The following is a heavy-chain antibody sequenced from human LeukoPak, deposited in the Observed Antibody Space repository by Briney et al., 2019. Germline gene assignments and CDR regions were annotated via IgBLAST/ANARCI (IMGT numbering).Heavy chain of an antibody. CDR1: GGTFTSYA. CDR3: ARASVVPAANAFDI. D-gene: IGHD2-2*01. V-gene: IGHV1-69*01. Sequence: SVKVSCKGSGGTFTSYAISWVRQAPGQGVEWMGGIIPIFGTANYAQKFQGRVTITADESTSTAYMELSSLRSEDTAVYYCARASVVPAANAFDIWGQGTMVTVSS. CDR2: IIPIFGTA. J-gene: IGHJ3*02.